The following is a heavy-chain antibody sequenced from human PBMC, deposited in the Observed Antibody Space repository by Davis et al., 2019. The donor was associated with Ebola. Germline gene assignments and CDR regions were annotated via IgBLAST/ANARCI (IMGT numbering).Heavy chain of an antibody. V-gene: IGHV3-33*01. CDR2: IWYDGSNK. CDR3: ARDRLDYCSSTSCYLAVAGTGFDY. D-gene: IGHD2-2*01. CDR1: GFTFSSYG. J-gene: IGHJ4*02. Sequence: GESLKISCAASGFTFSSYGMHWVRQAPGKGLEWVAVIWYDGSNKYYADSVKGRFTISRDNSKNTLYLQMNSLRAEDTAVYYCARDRLDYCSSTSCYLAVAGTGFDYWGQGTLVTVSS.